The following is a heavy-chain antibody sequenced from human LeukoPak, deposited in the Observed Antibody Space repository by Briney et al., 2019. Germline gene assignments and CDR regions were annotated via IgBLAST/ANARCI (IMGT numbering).Heavy chain of an antibody. CDR3: ADAYGP. J-gene: IGHJ5*02. V-gene: IGHV3-30*02. Sequence: GGSLRLSCAASGFTFSSYGMHWVRQAPGKGLEWVAFIQYDGSNKYYADSVKGRFTISRDNSKNTLYLQLNSLRPEDTAVYYCADAYGPWGQGTLVTVST. CDR1: GFTFSSYG. D-gene: IGHD4-17*01. CDR2: IQYDGSNK.